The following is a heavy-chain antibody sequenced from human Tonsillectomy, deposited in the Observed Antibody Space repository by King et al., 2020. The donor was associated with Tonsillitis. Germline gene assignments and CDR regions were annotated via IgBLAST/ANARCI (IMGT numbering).Heavy chain of an antibody. D-gene: IGHD2-15*01. CDR2: ITSSSQTT. Sequence: VQLVESGGGLVQPGGSLRLSCVGSGFTFRSYSMNWVRQAPGKGLEWIAYITSSSQTTFYANSVEDRFTVSRDNAKESLYLQMDRLRAEETAVYYCARDRTLQYYMDAWGKGTTVTVSS. CDR1: GFTFRSYS. CDR3: ARDRTLQYYMDA. J-gene: IGHJ6*03. V-gene: IGHV3-48*01.